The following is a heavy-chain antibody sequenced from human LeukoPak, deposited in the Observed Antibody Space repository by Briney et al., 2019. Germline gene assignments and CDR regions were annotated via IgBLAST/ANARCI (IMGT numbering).Heavy chain of an antibody. Sequence: PGRSLRLSCAASGFTFSSYAMSWVRQAPGKGLEWVSAISGSGGSTYYADSVKGRFTISRDNSKNTLYLQMNSLRAEDTAVYYCAKGLQLVRSLFDYWGQGTLVTVSS. V-gene: IGHV3-23*01. J-gene: IGHJ4*02. D-gene: IGHD6-13*01. CDR2: ISGSGGST. CDR1: GFTFSSYA. CDR3: AKGLQLVRSLFDY.